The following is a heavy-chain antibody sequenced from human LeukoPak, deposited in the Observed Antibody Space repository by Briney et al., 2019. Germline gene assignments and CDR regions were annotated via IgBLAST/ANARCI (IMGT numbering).Heavy chain of an antibody. CDR2: ISDSGDGT. CDR3: ANGLPPDY. CDR1: GFTFSSYA. J-gene: IGHJ4*02. V-gene: IGHV3-23*01. D-gene: IGHD4-17*01. Sequence: GGSLRLSCAASGFTFSSYAMTWVRQAPGKGLEWVSGISDSGDGTYYADSVKGRFTISRDDSKNTLYLQMNSLRDEDTALYYCANGLPPDYGGQGTLVTVS.